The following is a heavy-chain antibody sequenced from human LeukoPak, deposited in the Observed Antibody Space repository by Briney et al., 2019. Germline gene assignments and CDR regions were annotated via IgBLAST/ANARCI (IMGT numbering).Heavy chain of an antibody. Sequence: SGTLSLTCAVSGGSISSGGYSWSWIRQPPGKGLEWIGYIYHSGSTYYNPSLKGRVTISVDRSKNQFSLKLSSVTAADTAVYYCARDRDDNWFDPWGQGTLVTVSS. CDR1: GGSISSGGYS. D-gene: IGHD5-24*01. V-gene: IGHV4-30-2*01. CDR3: ARDRDDNWFDP. CDR2: IYHSGST. J-gene: IGHJ5*02.